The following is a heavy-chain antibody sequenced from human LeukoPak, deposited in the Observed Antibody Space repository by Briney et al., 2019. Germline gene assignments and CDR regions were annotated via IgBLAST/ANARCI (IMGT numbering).Heavy chain of an antibody. CDR1: GGSIGRGNYY. CDR3: ARNLIPEQLVLNF. D-gene: IGHD6-13*01. V-gene: IGHV4-61*01. CDR2: IYYTGST. Sequence: SSETLSLTCTVSGGSIGRGNYYWNWIRQPPGKGLEWIGYIYYTGSTNYNPSLESRVTMSVDTSKNQFSLNLKSVTPEDTAVYYCARNLIPEQLVLNFWGQGTLVTVSS. J-gene: IGHJ4*02.